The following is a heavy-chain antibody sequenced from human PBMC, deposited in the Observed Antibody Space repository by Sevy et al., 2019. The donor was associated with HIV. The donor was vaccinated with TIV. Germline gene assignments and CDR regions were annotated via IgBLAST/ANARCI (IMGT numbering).Heavy chain of an antibody. CDR1: GFIFSNAW. CDR2: IKSKIEGGTI. CDR3: TTDSGGGIDY. V-gene: IGHV3-15*07. Sequence: GGSLRLSCAASGFIFSNAWMNWVRQAPGKGLEWVGRIKSKIEGGTIDYVAPVKGRFTISRDDSKNTLYLQMNSLKTEDTAVYYCTTDSGGGIDYWGQGTLVTVSS. J-gene: IGHJ4*02. D-gene: IGHD3-16*01.